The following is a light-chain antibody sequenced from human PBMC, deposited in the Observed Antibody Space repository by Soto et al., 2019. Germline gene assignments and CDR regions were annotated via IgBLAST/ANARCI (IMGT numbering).Light chain of an antibody. CDR3: QQSYSTSIT. CDR2: KAS. J-gene: IGKJ5*01. CDR1: QTISSW. Sequence: DIQMTQSPSTLFGSVGDRVAITCRASQTISSWLAWYQQKPGKAPKLLIYKASTLQTGVPSRFDGSVSGTDFTLTINNLQPEDFATYYCQQSYSTSITFGQGTRLEIK. V-gene: IGKV1-5*03.